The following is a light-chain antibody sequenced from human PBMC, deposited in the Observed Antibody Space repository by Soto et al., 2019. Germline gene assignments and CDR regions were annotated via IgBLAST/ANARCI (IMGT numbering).Light chain of an antibody. V-gene: IGKV1-39*01. CDR3: QQSGRNWAT. Sequence: DIQMTQSPSSLSASVGDRVTITCRASQSISSYLNWFQQKPGKAPKLLIYAASSLQSGVPSRFSGSGSGTDFTLTISRLEPEDFAAYYCQQSGRNWATVRPGTKLDTK. CDR2: AAS. J-gene: IGKJ3*01. CDR1: QSISSY.